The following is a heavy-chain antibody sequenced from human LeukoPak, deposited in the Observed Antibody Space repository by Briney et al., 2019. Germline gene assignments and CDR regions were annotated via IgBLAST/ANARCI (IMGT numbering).Heavy chain of an antibody. CDR2: IIPISGTA. J-gene: IGHJ4*02. V-gene: IGHV1-69*01. CDR1: GGTFSSYA. D-gene: IGHD3-10*01. CDR3: ARGVPWRGSGGYPSFDY. Sequence: SVKVSCKASGGTFSSYAISWVRQAPGQGLEWMGGIIPISGTANYAQKFQGRVTITADESTSTAYMELSSLRSEDTAVYYCARGVPWRGSGGYPSFDYWGQGTLVTVSS.